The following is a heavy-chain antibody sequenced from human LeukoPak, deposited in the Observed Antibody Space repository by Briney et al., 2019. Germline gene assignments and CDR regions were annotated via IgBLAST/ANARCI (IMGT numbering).Heavy chain of an antibody. Sequence: PGGSLRLSCAASGFTFSNYWMTWVRQAPGKGLEWVSFIYSAGSTHYSDSVKGRFTISIDNSKNTLYLQMNSLRAEDTAVYYCAREKPFYDSSGYYYPIAFDYWGQGTLVTVSS. CDR2: IYSAGST. D-gene: IGHD3-22*01. V-gene: IGHV3-53*01. CDR3: AREKPFYDSSGYYYPIAFDY. CDR1: GFTFSNYW. J-gene: IGHJ4*02.